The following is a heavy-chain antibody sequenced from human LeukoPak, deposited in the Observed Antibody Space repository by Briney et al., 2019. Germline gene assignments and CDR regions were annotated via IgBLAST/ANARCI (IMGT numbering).Heavy chain of an antibody. J-gene: IGHJ2*01. CDR3: ARDGIGWAAAGYWYFDL. V-gene: IGHV3-23*01. CDR1: GFRFSDYA. CDR2: ISGSGQSP. D-gene: IGHD6-13*01. Sequence: GGSLRLSCVASGFRFSDYAMTWVRQAPGKGLEWITGISGSGQSPYYADSVKGRFTISRDNSKNTLYLQMNSLRAEDTAVYYCARDGIGWAAAGYWYFDLWGRGTLVTVSS.